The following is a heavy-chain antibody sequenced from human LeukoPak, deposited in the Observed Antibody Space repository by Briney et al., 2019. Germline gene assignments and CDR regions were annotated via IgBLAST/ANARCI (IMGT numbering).Heavy chain of an antibody. CDR2: IYTSRST. V-gene: IGHV4-61*09. Sequence: SETLPLTCTVSGGSISSGSYYWSWIRQPAGKGLEWIGHIYTSRSTNYNPSLKSRVTISLDTSKNQFSLKLSSVTAADTAVYYCARGQSEYYYYYMDVWGKGTTVTVS. J-gene: IGHJ6*03. CDR3: ARGQSEYYYYYMDV. CDR1: GGSISSGSYY.